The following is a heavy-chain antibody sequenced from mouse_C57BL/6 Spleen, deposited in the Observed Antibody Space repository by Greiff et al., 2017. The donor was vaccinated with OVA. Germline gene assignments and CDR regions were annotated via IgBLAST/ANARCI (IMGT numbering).Heavy chain of an antibody. V-gene: IGHV14-4*01. J-gene: IGHJ2*01. CDR2: IDPENGDT. Sequence: VQLQQSGAELVRPGASVKLSCTASGFNIKDDYMHWVKQRPEQGLEWIGWIDPENGDTEYASKFQGKATITADTSSNTAYLQLSSLTSEDTAVYYCTYSSSLDYWGQGTTLTVSS. CDR3: TYSSSLDY. D-gene: IGHD1-1*01. CDR1: GFNIKDDY.